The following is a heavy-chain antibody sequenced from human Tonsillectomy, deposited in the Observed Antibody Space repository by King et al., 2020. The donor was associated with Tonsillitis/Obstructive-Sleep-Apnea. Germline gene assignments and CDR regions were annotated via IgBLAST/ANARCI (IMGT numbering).Heavy chain of an antibody. Sequence: VKLVESGGGLVQPGGSLRLSCAASGFTFSRYWMSWVRQAPGKGLEWVANIKQDGSEKYYVDSVKGRFTISRDNAKNSLYLQMNSLRAEDTAVYYCGTTNGGSFPRFDYWGQGTLVTVSS. V-gene: IGHV3-7*02. CDR1: GFTFSRYW. D-gene: IGHD2-8*01. CDR3: GTTNGGSFPRFDY. CDR2: IKQDGSEK. J-gene: IGHJ4*02.